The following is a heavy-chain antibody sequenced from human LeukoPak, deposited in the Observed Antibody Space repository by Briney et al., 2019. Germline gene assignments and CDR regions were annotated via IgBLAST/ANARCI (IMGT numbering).Heavy chain of an antibody. J-gene: IGHJ3*02. CDR2: IYYSGST. CDR3: ARARWGGAFDI. D-gene: IGHD3-16*01. Sequence: SETLSLTCTVSGGSISSYYWSWIRQPPGKGLEWIGYIYYSGSTNYNPSLKSRVIISVDTSKNQFSLKLSSVTAADTAVYYCARARWGGAFDIWGQGTMVTVSS. CDR1: GGSISSYY. V-gene: IGHV4-59*01.